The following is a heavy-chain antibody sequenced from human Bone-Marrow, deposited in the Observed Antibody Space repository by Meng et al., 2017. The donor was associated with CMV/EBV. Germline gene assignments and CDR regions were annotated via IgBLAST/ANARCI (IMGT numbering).Heavy chain of an antibody. CDR1: GFTFSSYS. V-gene: IGHV3-21*01. CDR2: ISSSSSYI. D-gene: IGHD6-19*01. CDR3: ARDYSSSGGGY. J-gene: IGHJ4*02. Sequence: SCATSGFTFSSYSMNWVRQAPGKGLEWVSSISSSSSYIYYADSVKGRFTISRDNAKNSLYLQMNSLRAEDTAVYYCARDYSSSGGGYWGQGTLVTVSS.